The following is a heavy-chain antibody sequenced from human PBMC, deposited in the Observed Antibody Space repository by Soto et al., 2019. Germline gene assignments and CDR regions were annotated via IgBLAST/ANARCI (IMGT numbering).Heavy chain of an antibody. D-gene: IGHD5-18*01. Sequence: GGSLRLSCTTSGFTFADYVMTWVRQAPGKGLEWVSFIRSKAYGGTTEYAASVKGRFTISRDDSKTIAYLQMNSLKTEDTAVYYCTRKGDTAMALGYNWFDPWGQGTLVNVSS. J-gene: IGHJ5*02. V-gene: IGHV3-49*04. CDR3: TRKGDTAMALGYNWFDP. CDR1: GFTFADYV. CDR2: IRSKAYGGTT.